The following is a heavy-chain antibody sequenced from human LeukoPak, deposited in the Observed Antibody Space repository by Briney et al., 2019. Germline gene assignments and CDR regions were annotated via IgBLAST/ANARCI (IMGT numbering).Heavy chain of an antibody. J-gene: IGHJ6*02. V-gene: IGHV4-59*01. CDR2: IYNSGST. CDR1: GDSISSYY. Sequence: MTSETLSLTCTVSGDSISSYYWNWIRQPPGKGLQRIGFIYNSGSTEYNPSLKGRVTISVDTSKNQISLRLSSVTAADSAMYYCAREKDCGDDCSRSNNGGMDVWGQGTTVTVSS. D-gene: IGHD2-21*02. CDR3: AREKDCGDDCSRSNNGGMDV.